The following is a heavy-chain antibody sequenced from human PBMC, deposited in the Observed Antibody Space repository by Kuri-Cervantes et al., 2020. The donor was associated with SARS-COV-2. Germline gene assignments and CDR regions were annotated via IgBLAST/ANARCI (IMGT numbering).Heavy chain of an antibody. J-gene: IGHJ3*02. CDR3: AAWGFPIVGATGPDAFDI. CDR1: GYTFTSYD. V-gene: IGHV1-69*04. Sequence: SVKVSCKASGYTFTSYDINWVRQAPGQGLEWMGRIIPILGTANYAQKFQGRVTFTADKSTSTAYMELSSLRSEDTAVYYCAAWGFPIVGATGPDAFDIWGQGTMVTVSS. D-gene: IGHD1-26*01. CDR2: IIPILGTA.